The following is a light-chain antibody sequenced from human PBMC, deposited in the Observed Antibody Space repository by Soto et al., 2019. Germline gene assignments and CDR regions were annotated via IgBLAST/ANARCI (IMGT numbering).Light chain of an antibody. Sequence: EIVLTPSPATLSLSPGERATLSCRASESIRTYLAWYQQKPGQAPRLLIYDASTRATGIPARFSGSGSGTDFTLTIGSLEPEDFAIYYCQQRSNWPITFGQGTRLEIK. CDR1: ESIRTY. CDR2: DAS. V-gene: IGKV3-11*01. CDR3: QQRSNWPIT. J-gene: IGKJ5*01.